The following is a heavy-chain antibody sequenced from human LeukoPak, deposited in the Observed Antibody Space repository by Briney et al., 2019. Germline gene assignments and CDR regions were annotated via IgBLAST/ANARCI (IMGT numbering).Heavy chain of an antibody. CDR1: GYTFTSYD. D-gene: IGHD2-15*01. CDR2: VNPNGSPT. CDR3: ARGAPGSYCSGGSCPYFDY. V-gene: IGHV1-8*01. Sequence: ASVKVSCKASGYTFTSYDTNWVRQATGQGLEWMGWVNPNGSPTGYAQKFQGRVTMTRNTSISTAYMDLSSLRCEDTAVYYCARGAPGSYCSGGSCPYFDYWGQGTLVSVSS. J-gene: IGHJ4*02.